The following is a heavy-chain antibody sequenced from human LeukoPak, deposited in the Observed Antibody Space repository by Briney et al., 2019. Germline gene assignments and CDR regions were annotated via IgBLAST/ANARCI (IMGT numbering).Heavy chain of an antibody. V-gene: IGHV3-33*01. Sequence: GGSLTLSCAVSGFTMKNFGMHWVRQAPGKGLEWVAVIWYDGSQRHYMDSVKGRFAISRENSMNTLSLEMNGLRVEDTAVYYCVRGADMNYNFENSFYFDSWGQGALVIVSS. D-gene: IGHD3-3*01. CDR2: IWYDGSQR. CDR3: VRGADMNYNFENSFYFDS. CDR1: GFTMKNFG. J-gene: IGHJ4*02.